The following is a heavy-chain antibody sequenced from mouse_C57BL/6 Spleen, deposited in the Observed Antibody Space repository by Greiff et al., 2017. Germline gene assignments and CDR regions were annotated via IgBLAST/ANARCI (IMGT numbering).Heavy chain of an antibody. J-gene: IGHJ3*01. CDR1: GYAFSSSW. CDR2: IYPGDGDT. CDR3: ARSGPTWFAY. V-gene: IGHV1-82*01. Sequence: QVQLKESGPELVKPGASVKISCKASGYAFSSSWMNWVKQRPGKGLEWIGRIYPGDGDTNYNGKFKGKATLTADKSSSTAYMQLSSLTSEDSAVYFCARSGPTWFAYWGQGTLVTVSA. D-gene: IGHD1-3*01.